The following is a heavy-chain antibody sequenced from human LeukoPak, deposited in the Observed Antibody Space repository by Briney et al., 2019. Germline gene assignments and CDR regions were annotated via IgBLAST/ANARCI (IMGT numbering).Heavy chain of an antibody. CDR1: GFIFSDYY. CDR3: ASGQYSSGWRVDY. V-gene: IGHV3-11*06. D-gene: IGHD6-19*01. Sequence: PGGSLRLSCAASGFIFSDYYMSWIRQAPGKGLEWISYITSSSSYTNYADPVKGRFTISRDNAKNSLYLQMNSLRAEDTGVYYCASGQYSSGWRVDYWGQGTLVTVSS. J-gene: IGHJ4*02. CDR2: ITSSSSYT.